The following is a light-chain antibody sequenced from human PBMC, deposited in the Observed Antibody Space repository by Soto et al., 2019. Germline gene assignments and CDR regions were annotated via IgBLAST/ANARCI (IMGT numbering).Light chain of an antibody. Sequence: QSVLTQPPSASGTPGQRVTISCSGSSSNIGSNYVYWYQQLPGTAPKLLIYRNNQRPSGVPDRFSGSKSGTAASLAISGLRSEDEADYYFAAWEDSIRGVFGGGTKLTVL. CDR2: RNN. CDR1: SSNIGSNY. V-gene: IGLV1-47*01. J-gene: IGLJ3*02. CDR3: AAWEDSIRGV.